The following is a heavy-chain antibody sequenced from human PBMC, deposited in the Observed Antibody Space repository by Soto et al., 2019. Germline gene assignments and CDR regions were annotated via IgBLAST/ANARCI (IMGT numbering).Heavy chain of an antibody. CDR1: GGTFSSYA. CDR3: ASRLHYGSRHYGMGV. Sequence: SVKVSCKACGGTFSSYAISWVRQAPGQGLEWMGGIIPIFGTANYAQKFQGRVTITADESTSTAYMELSSLRSEDTAVYYCASRLHYGSRHYGMGVWGQGTKVTVSS. J-gene: IGHJ6*02. V-gene: IGHV1-69*13. CDR2: IIPIFGTA. D-gene: IGHD3-10*01.